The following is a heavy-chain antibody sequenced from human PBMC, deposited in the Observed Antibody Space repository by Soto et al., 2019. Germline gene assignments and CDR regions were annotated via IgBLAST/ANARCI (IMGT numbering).Heavy chain of an antibody. J-gene: IGHJ5*02. CDR2: INARGGSS. D-gene: IGHD5-12*01. Sequence: EVQLLESGGDLVQPGGSLRLACAASGFSFSSYAMVWVRQAPGKGLEWVSVINARGGSSYFADSVKGRFTISRDNSKNVLSLEMNSLRAEDTGTYFCAKSSIEYSASVDRWGQGTLVLVSS. V-gene: IGHV3-23*01. CDR1: GFSFSSYA. CDR3: AKSSIEYSASVDR.